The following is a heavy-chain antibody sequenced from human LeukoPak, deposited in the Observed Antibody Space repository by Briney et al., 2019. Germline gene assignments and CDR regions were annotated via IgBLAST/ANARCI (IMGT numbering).Heavy chain of an antibody. CDR3: AKLVFPNWFDP. CDR1: GYTFTNFW. D-gene: IGHD5/OR15-5a*01. J-gene: IGHJ5*02. CDR2: IYPGDSDT. Sequence: GESLKISCKASGYTFTNFWIGWVRQMPGKGLEWMGIIYPGDSDTRYSPSFQGQVTISADKSINTAYLQWSSLKATDTAMYYCAKLVFPNWFDPWGQGTLVTVSS. V-gene: IGHV5-51*01.